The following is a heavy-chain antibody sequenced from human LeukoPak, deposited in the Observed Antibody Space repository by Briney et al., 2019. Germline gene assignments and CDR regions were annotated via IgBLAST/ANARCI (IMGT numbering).Heavy chain of an antibody. Sequence: RASVRVSCKASGYTFTSYGISWVRQAPGQGLEWMGRISAYNGNTNYAQKLQGRVTMTTDTSTSTAYMELRSLRSDDTAVYYCARVEGSASMVRGVIRYFDYWGQGTLVTVSS. CDR3: ARVEGSASMVRGVIRYFDY. D-gene: IGHD3-10*01. J-gene: IGHJ4*02. V-gene: IGHV1-18*01. CDR1: GYTFTSYG. CDR2: ISAYNGNT.